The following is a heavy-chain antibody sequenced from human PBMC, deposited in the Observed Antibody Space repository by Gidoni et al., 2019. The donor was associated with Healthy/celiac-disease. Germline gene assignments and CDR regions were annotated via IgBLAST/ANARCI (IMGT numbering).Heavy chain of an antibody. J-gene: IGHJ2*01. D-gene: IGHD4-17*01. CDR1: GFTFSSYA. V-gene: IGHV3-64*01. CDR2: ISSNGGST. CDR3: ARVRFYGGKSGGDWYFDL. Sequence: EVQLVESGGGLVQHGGSMRLSCAASGFTFSSYAMHWFRQAPGKGLEYVSAISSNGGSTYYANSVKGRFTISRDNSKNTLYLQMGSLRAEDMAVYYCARVRFYGGKSGGDWYFDLWGRGTLVTVSS.